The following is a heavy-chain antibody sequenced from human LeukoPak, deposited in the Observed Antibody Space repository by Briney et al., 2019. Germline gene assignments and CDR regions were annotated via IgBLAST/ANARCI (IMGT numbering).Heavy chain of an antibody. CDR1: GFSFSKYG. D-gene: IGHD3-9*01. J-gene: IGHJ4*02. CDR3: AKFGRATGYSSFDS. V-gene: IGHV3-30*18. Sequence: GGSLRLSCAASGFSFSKYGMHWVRQAPGKGLEWVAVISDDANNEEYADSVKGRFTLSRDNSKNTVYLRMNSLRAEDTAVYYCAKFGRATGYSSFDSWGQGTLVTVSS. CDR2: ISDDANNE.